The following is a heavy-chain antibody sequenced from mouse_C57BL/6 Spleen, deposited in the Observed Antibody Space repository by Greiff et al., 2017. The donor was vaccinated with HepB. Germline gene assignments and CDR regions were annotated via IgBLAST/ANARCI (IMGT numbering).Heavy chain of an antibody. V-gene: IGHV1-81*01. CDR2: IYPRSGNT. CDR1: GYTFTSYG. CDR3: VRAPHYYGSSFYAMDY. Sequence: VQLQQSGAELARPGASVKLSCKASGYTFTSYGISWVKQRTGQGLEWIGEIYPRSGNTYYNEKFKGKATLTADKSSSTAYMELRSLTSEDSAVYFCVRAPHYYGSSFYAMDYWGQGTSVTVSS. D-gene: IGHD1-1*01. J-gene: IGHJ4*01.